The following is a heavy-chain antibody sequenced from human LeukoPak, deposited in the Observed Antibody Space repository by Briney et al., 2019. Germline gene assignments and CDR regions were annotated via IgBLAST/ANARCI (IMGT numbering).Heavy chain of an antibody. J-gene: IGHJ4*02. D-gene: IGHD3-22*01. CDR3: ARGYIDSSGYSPRSSFDN. CDR1: GFTFNNYW. CDR2: IRYDGSER. V-gene: IGHV3-7*01. Sequence: PGGSLRLSCEASGFTFNNYWMSWVRQAPGKGLEWVANIRYDGSERNYVDSVKGRFTISRDNARNSLFLQMNSLKAEDTAVYYCARGYIDSSGYSPRSSFDNWGQGTLVTVSS.